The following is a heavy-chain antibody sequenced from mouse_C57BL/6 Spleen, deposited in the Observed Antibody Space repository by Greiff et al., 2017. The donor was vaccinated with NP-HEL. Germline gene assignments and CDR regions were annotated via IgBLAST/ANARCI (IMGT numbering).Heavy chain of an antibody. CDR2: INPGSGGT. D-gene: IGHD2-3*01. V-gene: IGHV1-54*01. CDR1: GYAFTNYL. J-gene: IGHJ4*01. Sequence: VQLQQSGAELVRPGTSVKVSCKASGYAFTNYLIEWVKQRPGQGLEWIGVINPGSGGTNYNEKFKGKATLTADKSSSTAYMQLSSLTSEDSAVYFCARSDGYLDYYAMDYWGQGTSVTVSS. CDR3: ARSDGYLDYYAMDY.